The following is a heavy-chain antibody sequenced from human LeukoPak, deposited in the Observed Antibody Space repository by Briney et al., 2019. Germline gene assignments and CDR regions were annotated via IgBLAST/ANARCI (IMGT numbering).Heavy chain of an antibody. CDR2: IRYDGNNK. CDR3: AKGDDYGANTRLPKYNWFDP. V-gene: IGHV3-30*02. D-gene: IGHD4-23*01. CDR1: GFTSSSYA. Sequence: GGSLRLSFAAPGFTSSSYAMHWVRQAPGKGLEWVAFIRYDGNNKNYADSAKGRFTISRDNSKDTLYLQMNSMRAEDTAVYYCAKGDDYGANTRLPKYNWFDPWGQGTLVTVSS. J-gene: IGHJ5*02.